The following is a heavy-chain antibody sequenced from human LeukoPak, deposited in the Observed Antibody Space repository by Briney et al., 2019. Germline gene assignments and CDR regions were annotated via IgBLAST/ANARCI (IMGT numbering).Heavy chain of an antibody. D-gene: IGHD6-25*01. Sequence: PSETLSLTCAVYGGSFSGYYWSWIRQPPGKGLEWIGEINHSGSTNYNPSLKSRVTISADTSKNQFSLKLSSVTAADTAVYYCARARGGGAFDIWGQGTMVTVSS. J-gene: IGHJ3*02. CDR2: INHSGST. V-gene: IGHV4-34*01. CDR1: GGSFSGYY. CDR3: ARARGGGAFDI.